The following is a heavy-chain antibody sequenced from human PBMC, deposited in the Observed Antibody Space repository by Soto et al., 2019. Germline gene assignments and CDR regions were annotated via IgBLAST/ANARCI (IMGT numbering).Heavy chain of an antibody. CDR1: VGSFSGYY. CDR2: INHSGST. Sequence: PSETLSLTCAVYVGSFSGYYWSWIRQPPGKGLEWIGEINHSGSTNYNPSLKSRVTISVDTSKNQFSLKLSSVTAADTAVYYCARLMDYGDYKSDYWGQGTLVTVSS. J-gene: IGHJ4*02. V-gene: IGHV4-34*01. CDR3: ARLMDYGDYKSDY. D-gene: IGHD4-17*01.